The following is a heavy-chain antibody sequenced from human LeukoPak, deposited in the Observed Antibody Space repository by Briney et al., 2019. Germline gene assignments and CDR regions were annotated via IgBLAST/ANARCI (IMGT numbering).Heavy chain of an antibody. CDR2: IYYSGST. D-gene: IGHD6-19*01. J-gene: IGHJ4*02. V-gene: IGHV4-59*01. CDR1: GGSIRSYY. Sequence: SETLSLTXTVSGGSIRSYYWSWIRQPPGKGLEWIGYIYYSGSTNYNPSLKSRVTISVDTSKNQFSLKLSSVTAADTAVYYCARERYSSGWYGDYFDYWGQGTLVTVSS. CDR3: ARERYSSGWYGDYFDY.